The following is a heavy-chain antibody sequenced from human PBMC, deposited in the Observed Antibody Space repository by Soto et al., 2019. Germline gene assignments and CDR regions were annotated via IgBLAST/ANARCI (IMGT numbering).Heavy chain of an antibody. CDR1: SGSISSSNW. Sequence: PSETLSLTCAVSSGSISSSNWWSWVRQPPGKGLEWIGEIYHSGSTNYNPSLKSRVTISVDKSKNQFSLKLSSVTAADTAVYYCAGYLGYCTNGVCFYYFDYWGQGTLVTVSS. J-gene: IGHJ4*02. CDR2: IYHSGST. V-gene: IGHV4-4*02. CDR3: AGYLGYCTNGVCFYYFDY. D-gene: IGHD2-8*01.